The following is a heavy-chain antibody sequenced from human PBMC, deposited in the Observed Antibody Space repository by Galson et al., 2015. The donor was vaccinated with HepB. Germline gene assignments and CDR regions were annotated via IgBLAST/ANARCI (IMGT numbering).Heavy chain of an antibody. D-gene: IGHD4-17*01. J-gene: IGHJ4*02. CDR3: AREGRITVTIFDY. V-gene: IGHV3-33*01. CDR1: GFTFGGYG. Sequence: SMRLSCAASGFTFGGYGMHWVRQAPGKGLEWVGAIWYDGSNQHYADSVKGRFTISRDNPKNILYLQMNSLRAEDTAVYYCAREGRITVTIFDYWGQGSLVTVSS. CDR2: IWYDGSNQ.